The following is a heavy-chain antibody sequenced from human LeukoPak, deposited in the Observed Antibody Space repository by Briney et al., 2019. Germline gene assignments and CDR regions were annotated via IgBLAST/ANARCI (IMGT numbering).Heavy chain of an antibody. J-gene: IGHJ2*01. CDR2: INPSGGSA. Sequence: ASVKVSCKASGYTFTSYYMHWVRQAPGQGLEWMGIINPSGGSASYAQKFQGRVTMTRDTSTSTVYMELSSLRSEDTAVYYCARGINAYRYYDGNWYFDLWGRGTLVTVSS. CDR3: ARGINAYRYYDGNWYFDL. CDR1: GYTFTSYY. D-gene: IGHD3-22*01. V-gene: IGHV1-46*01.